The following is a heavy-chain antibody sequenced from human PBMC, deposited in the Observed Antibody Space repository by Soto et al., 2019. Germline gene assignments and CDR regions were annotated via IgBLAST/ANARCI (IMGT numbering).Heavy chain of an antibody. CDR2: TGISGRTT. CDR3: ATVQNTSPSFDN. V-gene: IGHV3-23*01. Sequence: GKGLEWVSTTGISGRTTYYADSVKGRFTVSRDDSKNTLDLQMSSLRAEDTAVYYCATVQNTSPSFDNWGEGTLVTVPS. J-gene: IGHJ4*02.